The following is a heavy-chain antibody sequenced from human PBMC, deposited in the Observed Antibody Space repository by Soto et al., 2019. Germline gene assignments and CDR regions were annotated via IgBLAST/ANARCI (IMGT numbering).Heavy chain of an antibody. D-gene: IGHD2-15*01. V-gene: IGHV1-2*04. Sequence: GASVKVSCKASGYTFTGYYMHWVRQAPGQGLEWMGWINPNSGGTNYAQKFQGWVTMTRDTSISTAYMELSRLRSDDTAVYYCARATTVVTADFDYWGQGTLVTVSS. J-gene: IGHJ4*02. CDR2: INPNSGGT. CDR1: GYTFTGYY. CDR3: ARATTVVTADFDY.